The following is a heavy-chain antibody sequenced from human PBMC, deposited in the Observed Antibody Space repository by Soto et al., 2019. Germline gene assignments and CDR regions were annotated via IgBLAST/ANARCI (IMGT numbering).Heavy chain of an antibody. D-gene: IGHD6-13*01. CDR3: VRDVRAAGAGGWFDP. V-gene: IGHV3-48*01. Sequence: EVQLVESGGGLVQPGGSLRLSCAASGFTFSSYSMNWVRQAPGKGLEWVSYIRSSSGTIYYADSVKGRFTISRDNAKNSLYLQMNSLRAEDTAEYYCVRDVRAAGAGGWFDPWGQGTLVTVSS. J-gene: IGHJ5*02. CDR2: IRSSSGTI. CDR1: GFTFSSYS.